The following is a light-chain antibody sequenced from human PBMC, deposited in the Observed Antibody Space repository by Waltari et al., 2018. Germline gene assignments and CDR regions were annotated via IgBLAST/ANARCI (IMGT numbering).Light chain of an antibody. Sequence: KQDPGKAPKLTIYDVNKRPSGVPGRFSGSKAGNTASLIVSGLQADDEAYYYCSSYAGDNILIFGGGTKLTV. V-gene: IGLV2-8*01. CDR2: DVN. J-gene: IGLJ2*01. CDR3: SSYAGDNILI.